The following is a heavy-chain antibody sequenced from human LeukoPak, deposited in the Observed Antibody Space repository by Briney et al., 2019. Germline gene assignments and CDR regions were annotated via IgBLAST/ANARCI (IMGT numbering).Heavy chain of an antibody. CDR3: ARQGDILTGAFDI. CDR1: GFTVTSNY. D-gene: IGHD3-9*01. Sequence: GGSLRLSCAASGFTVTSNYMSWVRQAPGKGLEWVSAIYSGYSTYYADSVKGRPTISRDNSKNTVYLQMNSLRAEDTAVYYCARQGDILTGAFDIWGQGTMVTV. V-gene: IGHV3-66*04. CDR2: IYSGYST. J-gene: IGHJ3*02.